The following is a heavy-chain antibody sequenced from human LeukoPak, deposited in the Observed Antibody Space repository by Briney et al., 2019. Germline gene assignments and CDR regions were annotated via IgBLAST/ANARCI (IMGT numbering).Heavy chain of an antibody. CDR1: GFTFSSYA. V-gene: IGHV3-23*01. D-gene: IGHD3-9*01. Sequence: GGSLRLSCAASGFTFSSYAMGWVRQAPGKGLEWVSAISGSGGSTYYADSVKGRFTISRDNSKNTLYLQMNSLRAEDTAVYYCAKDIGYFDWLFDYWGQGTLVTVSS. J-gene: IGHJ4*02. CDR3: AKDIGYFDWLFDY. CDR2: ISGSGGST.